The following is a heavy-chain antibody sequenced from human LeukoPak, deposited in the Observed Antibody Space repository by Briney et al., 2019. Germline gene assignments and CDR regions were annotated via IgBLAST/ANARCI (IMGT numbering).Heavy chain of an antibody. CDR2: IYPHDSHT. CDR1: GYSFTSYW. J-gene: IGHJ6*02. D-gene: IGHD6-19*01. Sequence: ESLKISCKGSGYSFTSYWIAWVRQMPGKGLEWMGIIYPHDSHTTYNPSFEGLVTISADKSISTAYLQWSSLRASDSATYYCARSFVAGAGYYYGLDVWGQGAMVTVSS. CDR3: ARSFVAGAGYYYGLDV. V-gene: IGHV5-51*01.